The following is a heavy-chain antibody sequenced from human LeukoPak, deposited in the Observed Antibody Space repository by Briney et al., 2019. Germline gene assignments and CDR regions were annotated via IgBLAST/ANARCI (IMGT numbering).Heavy chain of an antibody. CDR3: TTYNSGWFPY. D-gene: IGHD6-19*01. Sequence: PGGSLRLSCAASGFTFSNAWISLVRQAPGKGLEWAGRIKSKTDGGTTDYAAPVKGRFTISRDDSKNTLYLQMNSLKTEDTAVYYCTTYNSGWFPYWGQGTLVTVSS. CDR1: GFTFSNAW. J-gene: IGHJ4*02. CDR2: IKSKTDGGTT. V-gene: IGHV3-15*01.